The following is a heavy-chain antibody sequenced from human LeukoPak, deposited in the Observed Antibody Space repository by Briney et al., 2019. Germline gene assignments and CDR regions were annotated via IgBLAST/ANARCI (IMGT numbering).Heavy chain of an antibody. Sequence: PGGSLRLSCAASGFTFSSYWMHWVRQAPGKGLVWVSRINSDGSRTDYADSVKGRFTISRDNAKNTLYLQVNSLTAEDMAIYYCVRSFDIWGQGTMITVSS. CDR3: VRSFDI. J-gene: IGHJ3*02. CDR2: INSDGSRT. CDR1: GFTFSSYW. V-gene: IGHV3-74*01.